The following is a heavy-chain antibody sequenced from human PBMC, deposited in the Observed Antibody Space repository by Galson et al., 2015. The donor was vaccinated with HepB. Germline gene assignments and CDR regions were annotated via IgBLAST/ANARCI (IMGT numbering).Heavy chain of an antibody. CDR1: GFTFSSYG. CDR3: ARAGRASWYDY. V-gene: IGHV3-23*01. Sequence: SLRLSCAASGFTFSSYGMHWVRQAPGKGLEWVSDINPSGAVTYYIDSVRGRFTISRDNSENILYLQMSSLKSEDTAMYYCARAGRASWYDYWGQGTLVTVSS. D-gene: IGHD6-13*01. CDR2: INPSGAVT. J-gene: IGHJ4*02.